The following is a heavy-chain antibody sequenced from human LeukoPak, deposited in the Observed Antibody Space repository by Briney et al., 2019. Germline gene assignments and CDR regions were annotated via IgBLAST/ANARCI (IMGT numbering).Heavy chain of an antibody. CDR1: GFTFSSYS. D-gene: IGHD6-19*01. CDR3: ARAPSSGWYPSY. Sequence: GGSLRLSCAASGFTFSSYSLNWVRQAPGKGLEWVSVIYSGGSTYYADSVKGRFTISRDNSKNTLYLQMNSLRAEDTAVYYCARAPSSGWYPSYWGQGTLVTVSS. V-gene: IGHV3-66*01. CDR2: IYSGGST. J-gene: IGHJ4*02.